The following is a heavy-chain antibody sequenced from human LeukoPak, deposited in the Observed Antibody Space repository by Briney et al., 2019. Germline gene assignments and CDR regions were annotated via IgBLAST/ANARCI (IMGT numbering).Heavy chain of an antibody. CDR3: ARGRNDNGGMFFDS. V-gene: IGHV4-59*01. CDR1: GGSIRSYY. J-gene: IGHJ4*02. D-gene: IGHD4-23*01. Sequence: PSETLSLTCTVSGGSIRSYYWSWIRQAPGKGLEWIGFISYSGYTSYSPSLKSRVTISVDTSKSQSSLRLSSMTAADTAIYYCARGRNDNGGMFFDSWAQGTLVTVSP. CDR2: ISYSGYT.